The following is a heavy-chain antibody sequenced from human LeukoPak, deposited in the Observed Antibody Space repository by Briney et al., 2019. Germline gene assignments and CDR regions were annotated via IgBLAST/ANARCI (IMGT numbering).Heavy chain of an antibody. V-gene: IGHV3-30*18. D-gene: IGHD1-26*01. CDR3: AKDLSGSPFDY. CDR2: ISYDGSNK. J-gene: IGHJ4*02. CDR1: GFTFSSYG. Sequence: GGSLRLSCAASGFTFSSYGMHWVRQAPGKGLEWVAVISYDGSNKYYADSVKGRFTISRDNSKNTLYLQMNSLRAEDTAVYYCAKDLSGSPFDYWGQGTLVTVSS.